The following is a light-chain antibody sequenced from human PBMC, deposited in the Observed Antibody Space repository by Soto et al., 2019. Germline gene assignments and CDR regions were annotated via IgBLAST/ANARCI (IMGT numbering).Light chain of an antibody. V-gene: IGKV3-20*01. J-gene: IGKJ3*01. CDR3: PQYGTSPFT. Sequence: EMVLTQSPGTLSLSAGERATLSCRAGQNISSNYLAWYQQKPGQAPRLLIYGASSRDTDIPDRFSGGGSGTDFTVTVNRLEPEDFAVYDCPQYGTSPFTYGPGTRVDIK. CDR2: GAS. CDR1: QNISSNY.